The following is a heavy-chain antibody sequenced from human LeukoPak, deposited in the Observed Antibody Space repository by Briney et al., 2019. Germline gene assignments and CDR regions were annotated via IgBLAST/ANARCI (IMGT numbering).Heavy chain of an antibody. Sequence: SETLSLTCTVSGGSISSSSYYWGWIRQPPGKGREWIGSIYYSGSTYYNPALKSRVTISVDTSKNQFSLKLSSVTAADTAVYYCARDAFSYCSSTSCSLWGQGTLVTVSS. CDR2: IYYSGST. J-gene: IGHJ4*02. D-gene: IGHD2-2*01. V-gene: IGHV4-39*07. CDR3: ARDAFSYCSSTSCSL. CDR1: GGSISSSSYY.